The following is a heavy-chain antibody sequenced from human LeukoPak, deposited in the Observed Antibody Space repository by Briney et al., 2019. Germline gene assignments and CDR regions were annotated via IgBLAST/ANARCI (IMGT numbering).Heavy chain of an antibody. J-gene: IGHJ4*02. CDR3: AGGVAISTADY. CDR2: INHSGST. Sequence: PSETLSLTCAVYGGSFSGYYSSWIRPPPGEGLEWIGEINHSGSTNYNPSLKSRVTISVDTSKNQFSLKLSSVTAADTAVYYCAGGVAISTADYWGQGTLVTVSS. D-gene: IGHD1-26*01. V-gene: IGHV4-34*01. CDR1: GGSFSGYY.